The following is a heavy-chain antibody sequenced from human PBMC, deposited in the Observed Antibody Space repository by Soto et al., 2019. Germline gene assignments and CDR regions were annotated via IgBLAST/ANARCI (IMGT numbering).Heavy chain of an antibody. J-gene: IGHJ4*02. CDR3: ARVPSSSGRAHFDY. Sequence: PGGSLRLSCAASGFTFSSYSMNWVRQAPGKGLEWVSSISSGSSYIYYADSVKGRFTISRDNAKNSLYLQMNSLRAEDTAVYYCARVPSSSGRAHFDYWGQGTLVTVSS. CDR2: ISSGSSYI. V-gene: IGHV3-21*06. D-gene: IGHD2-15*01. CDR1: GFTFSSYS.